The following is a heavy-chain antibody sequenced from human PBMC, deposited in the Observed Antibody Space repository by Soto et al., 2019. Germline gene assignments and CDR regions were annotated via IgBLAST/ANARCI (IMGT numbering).Heavy chain of an antibody. V-gene: IGHV5-51*01. J-gene: IGHJ3*01. CDR3: ARSLFDGTYEALDF. CDR1: GYNFNRYW. Sequence: PGESLKISCKGSGYNFNRYWIGWVRQMPGKGLEWMGVIYPGDSDTRYSPSLQGQVTISADKSSSAAYLQWSSLQASDTATYYCARSLFDGTYEALDFRGQGTMVTVSS. D-gene: IGHD3-10*02. CDR2: IYPGDSDT.